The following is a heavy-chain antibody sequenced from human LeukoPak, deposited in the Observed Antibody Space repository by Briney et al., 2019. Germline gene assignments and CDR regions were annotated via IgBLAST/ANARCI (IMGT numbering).Heavy chain of an antibody. V-gene: IGHV1-46*01. CDR1: GYTFTSYY. CDR3: ASDLGEDSSCYYSAY. CDR2: INPSGGST. J-gene: IGHJ4*02. D-gene: IGHD3-22*01. Sequence: ASVKVSCKASGYTFTSYYMHWVRQAPGQGLEWMGIINPSGGSTSYPQKFQGRVTMTRDTSTSTVYMELSSLRSEDTAVYYCASDLGEDSSCYYSAYWGQGTLVTVSS.